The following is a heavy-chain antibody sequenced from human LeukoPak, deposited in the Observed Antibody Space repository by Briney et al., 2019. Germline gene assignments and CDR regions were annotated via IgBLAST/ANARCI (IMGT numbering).Heavy chain of an antibody. V-gene: IGHV3-7*01. CDR1: GFPFYGYW. CDR2: IKHDESET. CDR3: AKAKEFDYGSGSEHYYPYFFDL. D-gene: IGHD3-10*01. J-gene: IGHJ4*02. Sequence: GGSLRLSCAATGFPFYGYWMTWLRQAPGKGLEWVANIKHDESETNYADSVKGRFTISRDNAKNSLYLQMDSLRVEDTAVYFCAKAKEFDYGSGSEHYYPYFFDLWGQGTLVTASS.